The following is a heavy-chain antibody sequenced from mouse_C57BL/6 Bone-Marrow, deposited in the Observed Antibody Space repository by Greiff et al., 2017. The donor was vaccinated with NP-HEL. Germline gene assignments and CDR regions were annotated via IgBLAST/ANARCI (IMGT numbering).Heavy chain of an antibody. D-gene: IGHD1-1*01. CDR1: GYTFTSYW. J-gene: IGHJ1*03. Sequence: EVQLQQSGTVLARPGASVKMSRKTSGYTFTSYWMHWVKQRPGQGLEWIGAIYPGNSDTSYNQKFKGKAKLTAVTSASTAYMELSSLTNEDSAVYYCTRSRPYYYGSSPQYFDVWGTGTTVTVSS. CDR2: IYPGNSDT. V-gene: IGHV1-5*01. CDR3: TRSRPYYYGSSPQYFDV.